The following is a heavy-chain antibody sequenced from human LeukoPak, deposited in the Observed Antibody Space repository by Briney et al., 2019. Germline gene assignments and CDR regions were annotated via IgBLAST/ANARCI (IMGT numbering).Heavy chain of an antibody. Sequence: PSETLSLTCAVYGGSFSGYYWSWIRQPPGKGLEWIGYIYYSGSTNYNPSLKSRVTISVDTSKNQFSLKLSSVTAADTAVYYCARALYSYGYWYFDLWGRGTLVTVSS. CDR1: GGSFSGYY. D-gene: IGHD5-18*01. J-gene: IGHJ2*01. CDR3: ARALYSYGYWYFDL. CDR2: IYYSGST. V-gene: IGHV4-59*01.